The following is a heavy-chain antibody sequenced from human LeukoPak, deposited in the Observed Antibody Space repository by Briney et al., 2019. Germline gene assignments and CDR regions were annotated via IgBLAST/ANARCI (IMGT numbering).Heavy chain of an antibody. CDR3: ARDYYDSSGYLSFDY. Sequence: PGGSLRLSCAASGFTFNRYSMNWVRQAPGKGLEWVSYISSSGSTIYYADSVKGRFTISRDNAKNSLYLQMNSLRAEGTAVYYCARDYYDSSGYLSFDYWGQGTLVTVSS. V-gene: IGHV3-48*01. J-gene: IGHJ4*02. D-gene: IGHD3-22*01. CDR2: ISSSGSTI. CDR1: GFTFNRYS.